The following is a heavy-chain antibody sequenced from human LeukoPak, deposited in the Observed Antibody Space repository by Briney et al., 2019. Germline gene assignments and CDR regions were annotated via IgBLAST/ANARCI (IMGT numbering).Heavy chain of an antibody. Sequence: GGSLRLSCAASEFTFSSYAISWVRQAPGKGLEWVSTISGSGGSTYYADSVKGRFTISRDNSKNTLYLQMNSLRAEDTAVYYCARGPDYSDSSGYFKYWGQGTLVTVSS. J-gene: IGHJ4*02. CDR3: ARGPDYSDSSGYFKY. V-gene: IGHV3-23*01. D-gene: IGHD3-22*01. CDR1: EFTFSSYA. CDR2: ISGSGGST.